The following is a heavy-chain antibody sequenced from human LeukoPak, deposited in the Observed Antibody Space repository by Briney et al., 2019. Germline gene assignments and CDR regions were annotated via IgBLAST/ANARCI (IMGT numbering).Heavy chain of an antibody. CDR1: GFSLSTSGVG. CDR3: AHSYYSNFWSGYYSHFGH. CDR2: IYWNDDK. V-gene: IGHV2-5*01. J-gene: IGHJ4*02. D-gene: IGHD3-3*01. Sequence: SGPTLVKPTQTLTLTCTFSGFSLSTSGVGVGWIRQPPGKALEWLALIYWNDDKRYSPSLRNRLTITKDTSKNLVVLTMTDMDPVDTATYYCAHSYYSNFWSGYYSHFGHWGQGTLVTVSS.